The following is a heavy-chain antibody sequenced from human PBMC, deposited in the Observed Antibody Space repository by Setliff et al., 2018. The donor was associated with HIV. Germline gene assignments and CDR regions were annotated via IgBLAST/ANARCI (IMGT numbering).Heavy chain of an antibody. CDR2: IYPGDSDT. V-gene: IGHV5-51*01. CDR1: GYSFTSYW. CDR3: ARPLPYYNFWSGYDAFDI. D-gene: IGHD3-3*01. J-gene: IGHJ3*02. Sequence: PGESLKISCKGSGYSFTSYWIGWVRQMPGKGLEWMGIIYPGDSDTRYSPSFQGQVTISADKSISTAYLQGSSLKASDTAMYYCARPLPYYNFWSGYDAFDIWGQGTMVTVSS.